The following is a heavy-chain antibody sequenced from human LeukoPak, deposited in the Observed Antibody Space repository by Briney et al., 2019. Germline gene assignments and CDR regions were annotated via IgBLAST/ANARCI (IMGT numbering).Heavy chain of an antibody. Sequence: ASVKVSCKASGYTFTGYYMHWVRQAPGQGLEWMGRINPNSGGTNYAQKFQGRVTMTRDTSISTAYMELSRLRSDDTAVYYCARYYSGSYYGGAFDIWGQGTMVTVSS. D-gene: IGHD1-26*01. CDR1: GYTFTGYY. CDR2: INPNSGGT. J-gene: IGHJ3*02. V-gene: IGHV1-2*06. CDR3: ARYYSGSYYGGAFDI.